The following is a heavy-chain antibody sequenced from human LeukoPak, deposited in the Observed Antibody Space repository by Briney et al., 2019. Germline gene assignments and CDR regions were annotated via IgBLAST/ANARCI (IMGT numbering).Heavy chain of an antibody. J-gene: IGHJ5*02. V-gene: IGHV5-10-1*01. Sequence: GESLKISCKGSGYIFTTNWISWIRQMPGKGLEWMGRIDPSDSETNYSPSFQGHVTISVDKSISTAYLQWSSLNASDTAMYYCARRAGSSGKFDPWGQGTLVIVSS. D-gene: IGHD6-19*01. CDR1: GYIFTTNW. CDR2: IDPSDSET. CDR3: ARRAGSSGKFDP.